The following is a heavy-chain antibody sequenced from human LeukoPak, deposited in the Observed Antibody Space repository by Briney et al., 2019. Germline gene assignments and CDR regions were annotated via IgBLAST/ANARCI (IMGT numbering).Heavy chain of an antibody. CDR3: ASMLRHFDY. Sequence: GGSLRPSCVGSGFTSFTYAMHWVRQAPGKGLEWVATIYLAGTTEYYADSVRGRFTISRDNSKNTLYLQMNSLRAEDTAVYYCASMLRHFDYWGQGTLVTVSS. V-gene: IGHV3-33*01. CDR1: GFTSFTYA. D-gene: IGHD2-2*01. CDR2: IYLAGTTE. J-gene: IGHJ4*02.